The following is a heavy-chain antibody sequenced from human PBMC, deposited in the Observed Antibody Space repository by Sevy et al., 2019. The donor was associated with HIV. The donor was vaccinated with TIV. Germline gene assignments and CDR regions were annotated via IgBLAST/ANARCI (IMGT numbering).Heavy chain of an antibody. D-gene: IGHD3-22*01. J-gene: IGHJ4*02. Sequence: ASVKVSCKVSGYIFTELSMHWVRQAPGKGLEWMGGFDPEDAETIYAQKFQGRVTMTEDTSTDTAYMDLSSLRSEDTAVYYCATDSVLLKGRYYDSSGYLHYWGQGTLVTVSS. V-gene: IGHV1-24*01. CDR2: FDPEDAET. CDR3: ATDSVLLKGRYYDSSGYLHY. CDR1: GYIFTELS.